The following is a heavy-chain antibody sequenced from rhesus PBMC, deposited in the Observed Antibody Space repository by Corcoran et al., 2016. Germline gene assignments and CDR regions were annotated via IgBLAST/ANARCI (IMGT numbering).Heavy chain of an antibody. D-gene: IGHD5-12*01. CDR1: GLTFSNYW. J-gene: IGHJ4*01. CDR3: RGCGGYSYRRGGCFDY. Sequence: EVQLVESGGGLAKPGGSLRLSCAASGLTFSNYWMSWVRQGQGKGLEVISASYNAGRSTYDADSVKGRGTIYRENAKNTLYLQMDSLRAEDTAVYYCRGCGGYSYRRGGCFDYWGQGVLVTVSS. CDR2: SYNAGRST. V-gene: IGHV3-28*02.